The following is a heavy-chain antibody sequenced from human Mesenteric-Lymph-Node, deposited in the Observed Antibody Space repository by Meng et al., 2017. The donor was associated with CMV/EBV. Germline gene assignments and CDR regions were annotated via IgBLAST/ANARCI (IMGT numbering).Heavy chain of an antibody. Sequence: GESLKISCAASGFTFSSYSMNWVRQAPGKGLEWVSSISSSSSYIYYADSVKGRFTISRDNAKNSLYLQMNSLRAEDTAVYYCARREGNWFDPWGQGTLVTVSS. CDR2: ISSSSSYI. V-gene: IGHV3-21*01. CDR1: GFTFSSYS. CDR3: ARREGNWFDP. J-gene: IGHJ5*02.